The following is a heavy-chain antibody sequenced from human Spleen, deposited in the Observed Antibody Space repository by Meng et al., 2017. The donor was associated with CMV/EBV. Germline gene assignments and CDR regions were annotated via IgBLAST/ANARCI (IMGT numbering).Heavy chain of an antibody. V-gene: IGHV3-23*05. Sequence: GGSLRLSCAASEFTFKTYAMSWVRQAPGKGLEWVSAFYPNSNNTYYADSLRGRFATSKDHSKNTLYLQMNSLRAEDTAIYYCAKISLLGATSFDYWGQGTLVTVSS. CDR3: AKISLLGATSFDY. CDR2: FYPNSNNT. CDR1: EFTFKTYA. D-gene: IGHD1-26*01. J-gene: IGHJ4*02.